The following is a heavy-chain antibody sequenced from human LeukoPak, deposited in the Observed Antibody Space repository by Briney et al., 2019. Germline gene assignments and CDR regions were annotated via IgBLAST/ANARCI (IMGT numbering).Heavy chain of an antibody. J-gene: IGHJ4*02. CDR3: ARTARSGYGRFDF. Sequence: SVKVSCKASGGTFSSYAISWVRQAPGQGLEWMGRIIPIFGTANYAQKFQGRVTITTDESTSTAYMELSSLRSEDTAVYYCARTARSGYGRFDFWGQGTLVTVSS. D-gene: IGHD3-3*01. CDR1: GGTFSSYA. V-gene: IGHV1-69*05. CDR2: IIPIFGTA.